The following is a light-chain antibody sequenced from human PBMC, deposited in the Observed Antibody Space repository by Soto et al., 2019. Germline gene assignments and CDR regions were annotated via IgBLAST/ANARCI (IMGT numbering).Light chain of an antibody. CDR3: SSYAGSNNRV. Sequence: QSALTQPPSASGSPGQSVTISCTGTSSDVGGYNYVSWYQQHPGKAPILMIYEVSKRPSGVPDRFSGSKSGNTASLTVSGLQAEDEADYYCSSYAGSNNRVFGTGTMVTVL. J-gene: IGLJ1*01. CDR2: EVS. V-gene: IGLV2-8*01. CDR1: SSDVGGYNY.